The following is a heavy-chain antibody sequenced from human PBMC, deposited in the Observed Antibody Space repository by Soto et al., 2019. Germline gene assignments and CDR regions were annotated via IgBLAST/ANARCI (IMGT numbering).Heavy chain of an antibody. CDR1: GGSFSGYY. CDR2: INHSGST. CDR3: ARARMTTVTTFGGWFDP. D-gene: IGHD4-17*01. V-gene: IGHV4-34*01. Sequence: QVQLQQWGAGLLKPSETLSLTCAVYGGSFSGYYWSWIRQPPGKGLEWIGEINHSGSTNYNPSLKSRVTISVDTSKNQFSLKLSSVTAADTAVYYCARARMTTVTTFGGWFDPWGQGTLVTVSS. J-gene: IGHJ5*02.